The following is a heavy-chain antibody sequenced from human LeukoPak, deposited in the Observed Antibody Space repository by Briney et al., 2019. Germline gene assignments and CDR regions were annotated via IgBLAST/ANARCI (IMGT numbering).Heavy chain of an antibody. CDR2: IYYSGST. CDR1: GGSISSSSYY. D-gene: IGHD3-10*01. Sequence: SETLSLTCTVSGGSISSSSYYWGWIRQPPGKGLEWIGSIYYSGSTYYNPSLKSRVTISVDTSKNQFSLKLSSVTAADTAVYYCARDLWFAEFPGENWFDPWGQGTLVTVSS. V-gene: IGHV4-39*07. J-gene: IGHJ5*02. CDR3: ARDLWFAEFPGENWFDP.